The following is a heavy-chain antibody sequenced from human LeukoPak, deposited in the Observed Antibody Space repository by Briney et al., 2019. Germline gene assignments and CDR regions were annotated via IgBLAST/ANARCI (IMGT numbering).Heavy chain of an antibody. Sequence: GGSLRLSCAASGFTFGTFWMSWVRQSPGKGLEWVANINRDGSERYYVDSVKGRFTISRDNARNSLYLEMNSLRAEDSGVYYCARDYYGSGSYYNLRDWGQGTLVTVSS. V-gene: IGHV3-7*03. D-gene: IGHD3-10*01. J-gene: IGHJ4*02. CDR1: GFTFGTFW. CDR2: INRDGSER. CDR3: ARDYYGSGSYYNLRD.